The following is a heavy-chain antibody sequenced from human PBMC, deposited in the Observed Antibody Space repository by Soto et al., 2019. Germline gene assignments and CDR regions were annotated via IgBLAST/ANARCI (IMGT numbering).Heavy chain of an antibody. CDR1: GFPFDMFN. CDR2: ISSGGVSI. CDR3: ARDRRGVAGTARAFDT. J-gene: IGHJ3*02. D-gene: IGHD6-19*01. V-gene: IGHV3-48*02. Sequence: PGGSVRLSCVASGFPFDMFNMNWVRQAPGKGLEWVSYISSGGVSIYYADSVKGRFTISRDNAKNSLYLQMNSLRDEDTAVYYCARDRRGVAGTARAFDTWGQGTMVTVSS.